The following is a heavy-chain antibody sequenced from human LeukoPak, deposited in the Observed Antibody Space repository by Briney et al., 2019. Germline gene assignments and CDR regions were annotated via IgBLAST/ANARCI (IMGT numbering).Heavy chain of an antibody. V-gene: IGHV3-30*18. CDR3: ANKGNGMDV. CDR2: ISYDGSNK. J-gene: IGHJ6*02. Sequence: EAGGSLRLSCAASGFTFSSYGMHWVRQAPGKGLEWVAVISYDGSNKYYADSVKGRFTISRDNSKNTLYLQMNSLRAEDTAVYYCANKGNGMDVWGQGTTVTVSS. CDR1: GFTFSSYG.